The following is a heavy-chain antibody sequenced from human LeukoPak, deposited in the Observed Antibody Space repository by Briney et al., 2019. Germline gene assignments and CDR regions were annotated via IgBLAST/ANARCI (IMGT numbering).Heavy chain of an antibody. CDR2: IYYSGST. D-gene: IGHD2-15*01. CDR3: ARRGNRYCSGGSCRYAGTFDI. Sequence: KPSETLSLTCTVSGGSISSYYWSWIRQPPGKGLEWIGYIYYSGSTSYNPSLKSRVTISVDTSKNQFSLKLSSVTAADTAVYYCARRGNRYCSGGSCRYAGTFDIWGQGTMVTVSS. J-gene: IGHJ3*02. CDR1: GGSISSYY. V-gene: IGHV4-59*01.